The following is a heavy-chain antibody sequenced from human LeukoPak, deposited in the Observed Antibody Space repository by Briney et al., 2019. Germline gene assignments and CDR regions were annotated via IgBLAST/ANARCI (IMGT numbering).Heavy chain of an antibody. CDR2: INSDGSST. D-gene: IGHD3-9*01. CDR3: ARDQGGILTGYYTEFDY. CDR1: GFTFSSYW. J-gene: IGHJ4*02. V-gene: IGHV3-74*01. Sequence: GGSLRLSCAASGFTFSSYWMHWVRQAPGKGLVWVSRINSDGSSTSYADSVGGRFTISRDNAKNTLYLQMNSLRAEDTAVYYCARDQGGILTGYYTEFDYWGQGTLVTVSS.